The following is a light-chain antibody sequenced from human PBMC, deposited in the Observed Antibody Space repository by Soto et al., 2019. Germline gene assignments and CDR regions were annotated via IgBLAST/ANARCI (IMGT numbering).Light chain of an antibody. V-gene: IGKV3-20*01. CDR1: ESVSDNY. CDR2: GAS. CDR3: QQYGSSPPYT. Sequence: EIVLTQSPGTLSLSPGERATLSCRASESVSDNYLAWYQQRSGQAPRLVIYGASSRASAVPDRFSGSGSGADFTLTISRLEPEDFAVYYCQQYGSSPPYTFGQGTKLEI. J-gene: IGKJ2*01.